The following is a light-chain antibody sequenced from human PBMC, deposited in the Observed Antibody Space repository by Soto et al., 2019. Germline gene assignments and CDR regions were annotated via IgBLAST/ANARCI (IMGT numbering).Light chain of an antibody. V-gene: IGLV2-14*02. Sequence: QSALTQPASVSGSPGQSITISCTGTSSDVGSYNLVSWYQQHPGKAPKLMIYEGSKRPSGVSNRFSGSKSGNTASLTISGLQAEDEADYYCNSYTSTNTLVFGGGTKLTVL. J-gene: IGLJ2*01. CDR2: EGS. CDR3: NSYTSTNTLV. CDR1: SSDVGSYNL.